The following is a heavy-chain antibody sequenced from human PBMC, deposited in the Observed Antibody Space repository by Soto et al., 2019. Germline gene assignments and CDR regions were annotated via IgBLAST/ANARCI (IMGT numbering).Heavy chain of an antibody. V-gene: IGHV1-69*06. CDR1: GGTFSSYA. CDR3: AREKGSSGWYAGDDAFDI. CDR2: IIPIFGTA. J-gene: IGHJ3*02. D-gene: IGHD6-19*01. Sequence: QVQLVQSGAEVKKPGSSVKVSCKASGGTFSSYAISWVRQAPGQGLEWMGGIIPIFGTANYAQKFQGRVTITADKSTRTAYMELRSMRSEDMAVYYCAREKGSSGWYAGDDAFDIWGQGTLVTVSS.